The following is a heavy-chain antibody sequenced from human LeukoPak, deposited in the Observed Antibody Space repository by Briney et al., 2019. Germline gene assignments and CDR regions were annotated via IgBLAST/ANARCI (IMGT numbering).Heavy chain of an antibody. J-gene: IGHJ3*02. D-gene: IGHD6-13*01. CDR1: GFTLSDYE. V-gene: IGHV3-48*03. Sequence: PGGSLRLSCAASGFTLSDYEMNWVRQAPGKGLEWLSHISVSGTTVHYADSVKGRFTTSRDNAKNSLYLQMNSLRGEDTAVYYCARARTSQQLNSFGIWGQGTMVTVSS. CDR2: ISVSGTTV. CDR3: ARARTSQQLNSFGI.